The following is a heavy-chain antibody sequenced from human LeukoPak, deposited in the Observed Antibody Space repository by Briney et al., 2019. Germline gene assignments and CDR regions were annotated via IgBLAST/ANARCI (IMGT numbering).Heavy chain of an antibody. D-gene: IGHD3-22*01. Sequence: GGSLRLSCAASGFTFSGSAIHWVRQASGKGLEWVGRIRSKVNSYATAYAASVKGRFTISRDDSKNTAYLQMNSLKTEDTAVYYCTRLIDAPYYYDSSGYYSVDFDYWGQGTLVTVSS. CDR1: GFTFSGSA. CDR2: IRSKVNSYAT. CDR3: TRLIDAPYYYDSSGYYSVDFDY. J-gene: IGHJ4*02. V-gene: IGHV3-73*01.